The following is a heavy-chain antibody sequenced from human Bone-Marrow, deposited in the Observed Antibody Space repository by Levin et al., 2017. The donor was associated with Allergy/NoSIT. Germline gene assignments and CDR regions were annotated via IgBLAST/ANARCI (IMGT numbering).Heavy chain of an antibody. J-gene: IGHJ6*02. Sequence: ASVKVSCKASGYTFTGYYMHWVRQAPGQGLEWMGWINPNSGGTHYAQKFQGWVTMTRDTSISTAYMELSRLRSDDTAVYYCARGCYRSSTSCDYSMDGWGQGTTVTVAS. CDR1: GYTFTGYY. D-gene: IGHD2-2*01. CDR2: INPNSGGT. V-gene: IGHV1-2*04. CDR3: ARGCYRSSTSCDYSMDG.